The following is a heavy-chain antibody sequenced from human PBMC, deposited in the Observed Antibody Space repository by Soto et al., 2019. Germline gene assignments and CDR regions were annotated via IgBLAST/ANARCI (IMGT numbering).Heavy chain of an antibody. CDR1: GYTFTSYD. J-gene: IGHJ6*03. CDR2: MNPNSGNT. Sequence: ASVKVSCKASGYTFTSYDINWVRQATGQGLEWMGWMNPNSGNTGYAQKFQGRVTMTRNTSISTAYMELSSLRPEDTAVYYCARPTSFHYYYYMDVWGKGTTVTVSS. D-gene: IGHD1-26*01. V-gene: IGHV1-8*01. CDR3: ARPTSFHYYYYMDV.